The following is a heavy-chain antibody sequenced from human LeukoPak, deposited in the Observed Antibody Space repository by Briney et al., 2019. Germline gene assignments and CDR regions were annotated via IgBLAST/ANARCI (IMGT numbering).Heavy chain of an antibody. V-gene: IGHV1-46*01. CDR3: ARGFDGLRLKGQYFDY. J-gene: IGHJ4*02. D-gene: IGHD5/OR15-5a*01. CDR2: INPSGGST. Sequence: ASVKVSCKASGYTFTGYYMHWVRQAPGQGLEWMGIINPSGGSTSYAQKFQGRVTMTRDTSTSTVYMEVSSLRSEDTAVYYCARGFDGLRLKGQYFDYWGQGTLVIVSS. CDR1: GYTFTGYY.